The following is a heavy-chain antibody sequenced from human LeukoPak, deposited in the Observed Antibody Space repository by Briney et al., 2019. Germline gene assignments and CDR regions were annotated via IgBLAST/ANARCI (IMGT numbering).Heavy chain of an antibody. D-gene: IGHD5-18*01. CDR3: AKDQLSRGIQLWLSADYYYYGMDV. Sequence: PGGSLKLSCAAPGFTFSSYAMSWVRQAPGKGLEWVSAISGSGGSTYYADSVKGRFTISRDNSKNTLYLQMNSLRAEDTAVYYCAKDQLSRGIQLWLSADYYYYGMDVWGQGTTVTVSS. CDR2: ISGSGGST. CDR1: GFTFSSYA. J-gene: IGHJ6*02. V-gene: IGHV3-23*01.